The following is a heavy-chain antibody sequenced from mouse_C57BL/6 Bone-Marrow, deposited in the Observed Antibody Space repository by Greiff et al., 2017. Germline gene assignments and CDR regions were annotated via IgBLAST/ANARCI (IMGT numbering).Heavy chain of an antibody. CDR2: IHPSDSDT. CDR1: GYTFTSYW. D-gene: IGHD4-1*01. J-gene: IGHJ3*01. Sequence: QVQLQQPGAELVKPGASVKVSCKASGYTFTSYWMHWVKQRPGQGLEWIGRIHPSDSDTNYNQKFKGKATLTADKSSSTAYMQLSSLTSEDTAVYYYANNWRSWFAYWGQGTLVTVSA. V-gene: IGHV1-74*01. CDR3: ANNWRSWFAY.